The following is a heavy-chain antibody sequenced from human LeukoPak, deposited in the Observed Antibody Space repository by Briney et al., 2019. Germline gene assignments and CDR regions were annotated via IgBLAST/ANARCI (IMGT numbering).Heavy chain of an antibody. D-gene: IGHD3-22*01. CDR1: GGSISSGGNY. Sequence: SQTLSLTCTVSGGSISSGGNYWGWIRQHPGKGLEWIGYIYYSGSTYYNPSLKSRVTISVDTSKNQFSLKLSSVTAADTAVYYCARVKSSNVENYYDSSGYYYAKPRLLFDYWGQGTLVTVSS. V-gene: IGHV4-31*03. J-gene: IGHJ4*02. CDR2: IYYSGST. CDR3: ARVKSSNVENYYDSSGYYYAKPRLLFDY.